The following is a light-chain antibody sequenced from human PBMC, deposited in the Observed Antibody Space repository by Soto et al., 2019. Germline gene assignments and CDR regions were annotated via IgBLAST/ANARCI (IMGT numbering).Light chain of an antibody. CDR3: SSYTSSSTMV. Sequence: QSSLTQPASVSGSPGQSITISCTGTTSDVGGYNYVSWYQQNPGKAPKLMIYEVSNRPSAVSNRFSGSKSGSTASLTISGLQAEDEADYYFSSYTSSSTMVFGGGTKLTVL. CDR1: TSDVGGYNY. J-gene: IGLJ2*01. V-gene: IGLV2-14*01. CDR2: EVS.